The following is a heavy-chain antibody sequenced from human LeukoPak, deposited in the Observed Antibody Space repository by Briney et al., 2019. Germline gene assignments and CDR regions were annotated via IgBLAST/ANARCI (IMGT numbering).Heavy chain of an antibody. CDR3: AINHCSSTSCPG. D-gene: IGHD2-2*01. CDR2: IYYSGST. V-gene: IGHV4-59*12. CDR1: GGSISSYY. Sequence: SETLSLTCTVSGGSISSYYWSWIRQPPGKGLEWIGYIYYSGSTNYNPSLKSRVTISVDTSKDQFSLKLSSVTAADTAVYYCAINHCSSTSCPGWGQGTLVTVSS. J-gene: IGHJ4*02.